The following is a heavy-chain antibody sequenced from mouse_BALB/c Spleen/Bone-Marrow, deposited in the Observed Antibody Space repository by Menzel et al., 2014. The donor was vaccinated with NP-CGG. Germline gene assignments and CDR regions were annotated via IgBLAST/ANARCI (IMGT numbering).Heavy chain of an antibody. Sequence: VPLKDSGAELVKPGASVKLSCTASGFNIKDTYMHWVKQRPEQGLEWIGRIDPANGNTKYDPKFQGKSTITADTSSNTDYLQLSSLTSEDTAVYYCAGGYLPFYSMDYWGQGTSVTVSS. D-gene: IGHD5-1*01. CDR1: GFNIKDTY. CDR2: IDPANGNT. V-gene: IGHV14-3*02. CDR3: AGGYLPFYSMDY. J-gene: IGHJ4*01.